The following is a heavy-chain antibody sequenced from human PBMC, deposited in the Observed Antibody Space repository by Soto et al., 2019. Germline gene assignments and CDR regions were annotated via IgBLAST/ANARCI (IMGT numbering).Heavy chain of an antibody. D-gene: IGHD3-22*01. CDR2: IYHSGST. J-gene: IGHJ3*02. CDR1: GGSISSDGYS. Sequence: QLQLQESGSGQVKPSQTLSLTCVVSGGSISSDGYSWSWIRQPPGKALEWIGLIYHSGSTHYSPSLESRVTISVDRSNKQFSLRVRSVTAADTAVYYCARVSGDYYDSSGYTDAFDIWGQGTMVTVSS. V-gene: IGHV4-30-2*01. CDR3: ARVSGDYYDSSGYTDAFDI.